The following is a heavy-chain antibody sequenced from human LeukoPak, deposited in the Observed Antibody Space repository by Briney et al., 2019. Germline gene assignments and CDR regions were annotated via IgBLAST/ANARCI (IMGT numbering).Heavy chain of an antibody. D-gene: IGHD3-10*01. V-gene: IGHV4-39*07. CDR1: GDSISSRSYY. CDR3: ARRFFGRGSYYYGSGSRDY. CDR2: IYYSGST. J-gene: IGHJ4*02. Sequence: SETLSLTCTVSGDSISSRSYYWGWIRQPPGKGLEWIGSIYYSGSTYYNPSLKSRVTISVDTSKNQFSLKLSSVTAADTAVYYCARRFFGRGSYYYGSGSRDYWGQGTLVTVSS.